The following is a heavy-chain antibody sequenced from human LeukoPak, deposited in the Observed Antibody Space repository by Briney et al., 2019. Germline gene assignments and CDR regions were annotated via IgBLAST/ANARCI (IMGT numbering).Heavy chain of an antibody. Sequence: PGGSLRLSCTASGFTFGDYAMSWFRQAPGKGLEWVSYISSSGSTIYYADSVKGRFTISRDNAKNSLYLQMNSLRAEDTAVYYCARALYGDYGNYYYYMDVWGKGTTVTISS. CDR3: ARALYGDYGNYYYYMDV. D-gene: IGHD4-17*01. CDR2: ISSSGSTI. CDR1: GFTFGDYA. J-gene: IGHJ6*03. V-gene: IGHV3-11*01.